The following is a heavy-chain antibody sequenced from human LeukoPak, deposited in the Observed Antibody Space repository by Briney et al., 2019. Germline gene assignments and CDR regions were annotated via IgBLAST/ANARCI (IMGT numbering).Heavy chain of an antibody. Sequence: GASVKVSCKASGYIFTSYGISWVRQAPGQGLEWMGWISAYNGNTNYAQKLQGRVTMTTDTSTSTAYMELRSLRSDDTAVYYCARAPNELELRSNYYYYMDVWGKGTTVTVSS. CDR3: ARAPNELELRSNYYYYMDV. J-gene: IGHJ6*03. D-gene: IGHD1-7*01. V-gene: IGHV1-18*01. CDR1: GYIFTSYG. CDR2: ISAYNGNT.